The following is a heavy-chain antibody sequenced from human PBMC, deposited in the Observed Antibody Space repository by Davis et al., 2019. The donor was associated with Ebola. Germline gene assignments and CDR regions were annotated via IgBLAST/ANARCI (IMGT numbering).Heavy chain of an antibody. V-gene: IGHV3-21*06. CDR1: GFTFRTHA. CDR2: ISSSSGYI. J-gene: IGHJ4*02. CDR3: AKNSRLIQGISDY. Sequence: PGGSLRLSCAASGFTFRTHAMSWVRQAPGKELEWVSSISSSSGYIYYADSVKGRFTISRDNARNSLFLQMNTLRAEDTAVYYCAKNSRLIQGISDYWGQGTLVTVSS. D-gene: IGHD3-16*01.